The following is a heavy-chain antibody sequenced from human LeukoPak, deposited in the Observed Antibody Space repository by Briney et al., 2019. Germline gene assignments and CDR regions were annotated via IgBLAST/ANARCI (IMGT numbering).Heavy chain of an antibody. CDR3: ARDCSSTSCPYPGHYYYYMDV. CDR2: IHYDGAKS. J-gene: IGHJ6*03. D-gene: IGHD2-2*01. V-gene: IGHV3-30*02. CDR1: GFTFSGYG. Sequence: PGGSLRLSCAASGFTFSGYGMHWVRQAPGKGLEWVAFIHYDGAKSYYADSVKGRFTISRDNSRNTLYLQMNSLRPEDTAVYYCARDCSSTSCPYPGHYYYYMDVWGKGTTVTVSS.